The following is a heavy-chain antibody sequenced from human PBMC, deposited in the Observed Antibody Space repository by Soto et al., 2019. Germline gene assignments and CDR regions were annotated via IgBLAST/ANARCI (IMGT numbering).Heavy chain of an antibody. CDR1: GYSISSGYY. Sequence: WETLSLTCAVSGYSISSGYYWGWIRQPPGKGLEWIGSIYHSGSTYYNPSLKSRVTISVDTSKNQFSLKLSSVTAADTAVYYCARMAYGDYSVDYWGQGTLVTVSS. J-gene: IGHJ4*02. V-gene: IGHV4-38-2*01. CDR3: ARMAYGDYSVDY. D-gene: IGHD4-17*01. CDR2: IYHSGST.